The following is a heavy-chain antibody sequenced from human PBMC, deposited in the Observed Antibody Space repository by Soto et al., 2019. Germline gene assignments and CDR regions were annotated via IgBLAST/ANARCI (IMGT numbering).Heavy chain of an antibody. CDR1: GFTFNNYA. CDR3: VKDVTGDTCPCMDV. J-gene: IGHJ6*01. CDR2: ISGSDGST. D-gene: IGHD2-21*02. Sequence: EVQLLESGGGLVQPGGSLRLSCAASGFTFNNYAMTWVRQAPGKGLEWVSTISGSDGSTYYADSVKGRLTISRDNSKNALYLQMSSLSAEDTALYYCVKDVTGDTCPCMDVWGQGTTVTVSS. V-gene: IGHV3-23*01.